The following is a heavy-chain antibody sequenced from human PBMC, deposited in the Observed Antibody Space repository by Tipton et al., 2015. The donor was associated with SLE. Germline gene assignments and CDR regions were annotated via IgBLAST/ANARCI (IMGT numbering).Heavy chain of an antibody. D-gene: IGHD1-1*01. CDR3: VRATTGTRMDV. CDR1: GFTFSSSW. J-gene: IGHJ6*02. CDR2: TTSDGSST. V-gene: IGHV3-74*01. Sequence: SLRLSCAASGFTFSSSWMHWVRQAPGKGLVWVSRTTSDGSSTIYADSMKGRFTISTDNAKNTLYLQMSSLRAEDTAVYYCVRATTGTRMDVWGQGTTVTVSS.